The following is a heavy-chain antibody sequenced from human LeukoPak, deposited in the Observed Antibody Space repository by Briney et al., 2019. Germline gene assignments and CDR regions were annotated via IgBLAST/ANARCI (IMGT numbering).Heavy chain of an antibody. V-gene: IGHV3-30-3*01. J-gene: IGHJ6*02. CDR2: LLHDGSEK. Sequence: GGSLRLSCAGSGFTFSSHWIGWVRQAPGKGLEWVAVLLHDGSEKYYADSVKGRFTISRDTSKNMVYLQMNSLGAEETAVYYCARDLGGYGYYGMGVWGQGTTVTVSS. CDR1: GFTFSSHW. CDR3: ARDLGGYGYYGMGV. D-gene: IGHD3-22*01.